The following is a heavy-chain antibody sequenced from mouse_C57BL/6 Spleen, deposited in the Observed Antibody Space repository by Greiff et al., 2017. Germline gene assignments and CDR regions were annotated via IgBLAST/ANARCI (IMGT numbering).Heavy chain of an antibody. D-gene: IGHD2-14*01. J-gene: IGHJ2*01. CDR2: FHPYNDDT. Sequence: VQLQQSGAELVKPGASVKLSCKASGYTFTTYPIDWMKQNPGQSLEWIGNFHPYNDDTKYNDKFKGKATLTVDKSSSTIYLELSRLTSEDSADYCCAGGVRFDYWGQGTTLTVSS. CDR3: AGGVRFDY. V-gene: IGHV1-47*01. CDR1: GYTFTTYP.